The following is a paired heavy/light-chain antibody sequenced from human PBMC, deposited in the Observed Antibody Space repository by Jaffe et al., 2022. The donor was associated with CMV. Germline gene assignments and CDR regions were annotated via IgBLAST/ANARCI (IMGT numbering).Light chain of an antibody. J-gene: IGLJ3*02. CDR2: TNN. Sequence: QSVLTQPPSVSGAPGQRVTISCTGRSSNIGAGYDVHWYRQLPGTVPKLLIYTNNNRPSGVPDRFSGSKSGTSASLAITGLQAEDEADYYCQSYDSSLNWVFGGGTKVTVL. CDR3: QSYDSSLNWV. CDR1: SSNIGAGYD. V-gene: IGLV1-40*01.
Heavy chain of an antibody. D-gene: IGHD6-13*01. CDR1: GYTFTASY. CDR2: INPNGGGI. V-gene: IGHV1-2*02. CDR3: ATAAGRRYYNWFDP. Sequence: QVQLVQSGAEVKKPGASVKVSCKASGYTFTASYIHWVRQAPGQGLEWMGWINPNGGGINYAEKFQGRVTLTRDTSISTAYMELSRLRSDDTAVYYCATAAGRRYYNWFDPWGQGTLVTVSS. J-gene: IGHJ5*02.